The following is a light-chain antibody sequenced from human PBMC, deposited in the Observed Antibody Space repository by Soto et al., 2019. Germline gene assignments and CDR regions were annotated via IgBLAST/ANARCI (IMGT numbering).Light chain of an antibody. CDR2: WAS. CDR3: QQYYITPGT. CDR1: QSVLYSANNTNY. V-gene: IGKV4-1*01. J-gene: IGKJ1*01. Sequence: DIVMTQSPDSLAVSLGERATINCKSSQSVLYSANNTNYLAWYQQNAGQPPKLLIYWASARESGVPDRFSGSGSGTDFILTISSLQAEDVAVYYCQQYYITPGTFGQGTKVEI.